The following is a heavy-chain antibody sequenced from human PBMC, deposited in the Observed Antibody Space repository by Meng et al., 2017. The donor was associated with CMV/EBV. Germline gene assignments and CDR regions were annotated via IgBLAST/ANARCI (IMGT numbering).Heavy chain of an antibody. CDR3: ALRGSSGYWDAFDI. Sequence: ASVKVSCKASGYTFTSYDINWVRQATGQGLEWMGWMNPNSGNTGYAQKFQGRVTMTRNTSISTAYIELSSLRSEDTAVYYCALRGSSGYWDAFDIWGQGTMVTVSS. CDR1: GYTFTSYD. CDR2: MNPNSGNT. V-gene: IGHV1-8*01. J-gene: IGHJ3*02. D-gene: IGHD3-22*01.